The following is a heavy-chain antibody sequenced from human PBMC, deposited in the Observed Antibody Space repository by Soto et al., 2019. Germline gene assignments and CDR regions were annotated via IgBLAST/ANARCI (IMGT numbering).Heavy chain of an antibody. CDR3: AKEEGPDAFDI. CDR1: GFTFSSYG. V-gene: IGHV3-30*18. Sequence: QVQLVESGGGVVQPGRSLRLSCAASGFTFSSYGMHWVRQAPGKGLGWVAVISYDGSNKYYADSVKGRFTISRDNSKNTLYLQMNSLRAEDTAVYYCAKEEGPDAFDIWGQGTMVTVSS. CDR2: ISYDGSNK. J-gene: IGHJ3*02.